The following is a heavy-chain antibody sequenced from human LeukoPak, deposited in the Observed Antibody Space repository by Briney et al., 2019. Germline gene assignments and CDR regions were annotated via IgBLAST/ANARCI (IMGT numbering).Heavy chain of an antibody. CDR3: ARHPYYYGSGSYYNLNWFDP. CDR2: IYPGDSDT. V-gene: IGHV5-51*01. J-gene: IGHJ5*02. Sequence: GESLKISCKGSGYSFTSYWIGWVRQMPGKGLEWMGIIYPGDSDTRYSPSFQGQVTISADKSISTAYLQWSSLKASDTAMYYCARHPYYYGSGSYYNLNWFDPWGQGTLVTVSS. D-gene: IGHD3-10*01. CDR1: GYSFTSYW.